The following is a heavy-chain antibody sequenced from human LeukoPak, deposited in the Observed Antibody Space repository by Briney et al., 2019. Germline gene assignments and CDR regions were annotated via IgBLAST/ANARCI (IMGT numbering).Heavy chain of an antibody. V-gene: IGHV3-23*01. CDR1: GFTFSSYA. CDR2: ISGSGGST. Sequence: AGGSLRLSCAASGFTFSSYAMSWVRQAPGKGLEWVSAISGSGGSTYYADSVKGRFTISRDNSKNTLYLQMNSLRAEDTAVYYCAKKERVLRYFIVRYMDVWGKGTTVTVSS. J-gene: IGHJ6*03. D-gene: IGHD3-9*01. CDR3: AKKERVLRYFIVRYMDV.